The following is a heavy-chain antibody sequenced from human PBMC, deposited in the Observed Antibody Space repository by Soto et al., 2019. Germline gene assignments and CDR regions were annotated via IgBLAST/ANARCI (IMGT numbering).Heavy chain of an antibody. CDR1: GFTFSSYS. CDR2: ISSSSSYI. CDR3: ARDPPGYSYGYGLGY. Sequence: EVQLVESGGGLVKPGGSLRLSCAASGFTFSSYSMNWVRQAPGKGLEWVSSISSSSSYIYYADSVKGRFTISRDNAKNSLYLQLTSLRAEDTAVYYGARDPPGYSYGYGLGYWGQGTLVTVSS. V-gene: IGHV3-21*01. D-gene: IGHD5-18*01. J-gene: IGHJ4*02.